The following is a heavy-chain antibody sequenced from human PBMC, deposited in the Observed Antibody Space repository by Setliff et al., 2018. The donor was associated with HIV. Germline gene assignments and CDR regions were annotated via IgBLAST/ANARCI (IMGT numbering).Heavy chain of an antibody. V-gene: IGHV4-4*02. CDR2: IYHSGRT. CDR1: GGYIGSSNW. D-gene: IGHD3-22*01. J-gene: IGHJ3*02. CDR3: ARSITMIIKSPGAFDI. Sequence: SETLSLTCAVSGGYIGSSNWWSWVRQPTGKGLEWIGEIYHSGRTKYNPSLKSRVTISVDKSTSQCSLMLSSVTAADTAADYCARSITMIIKSPGAFDIWGQGTMVTVSS.